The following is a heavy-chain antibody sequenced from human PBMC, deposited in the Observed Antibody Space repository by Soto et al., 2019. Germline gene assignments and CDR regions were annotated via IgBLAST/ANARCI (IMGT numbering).Heavy chain of an antibody. CDR2: INSDGSST. Sequence: PGGSLRLSCAASGFTFSSYWMHWVRQAPGKGLVWVSRINSDGSSTSYADSVKGRFTISRDNAKNTLYLQMNSLRAEDTAVYYCVRGSATVGTTVFDYWGQGALVTVSS. CDR3: VRGSATVGTTVFDY. D-gene: IGHD4-17*01. V-gene: IGHV3-74*01. J-gene: IGHJ4*02. CDR1: GFTFSSYW.